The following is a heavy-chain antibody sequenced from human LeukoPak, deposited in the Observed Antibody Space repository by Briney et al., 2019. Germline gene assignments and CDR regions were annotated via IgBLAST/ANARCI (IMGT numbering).Heavy chain of an antibody. CDR2: INHSGVT. D-gene: IGHD3-10*01. CDR3: ARGVDYYGV. J-gene: IGHJ4*02. V-gene: IGHV4-34*01. CDR1: GGSFSGYS. Sequence: SETLSLTCAVYGGSFSGYSWNWIRQPPVKGLEWIGEINHSGVTNYNPSLKSRVTISVDTSKKQFSLKLSSVTAADTAVYYCARGVDYYGVWGQGTLVTVSS.